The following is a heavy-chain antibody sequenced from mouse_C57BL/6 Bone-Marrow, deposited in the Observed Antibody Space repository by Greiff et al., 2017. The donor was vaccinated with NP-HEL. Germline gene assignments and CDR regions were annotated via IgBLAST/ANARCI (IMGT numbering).Heavy chain of an antibody. J-gene: IGHJ2*01. V-gene: IGHV1-81*01. Sequence: VQLQQSGAELARPGASVKLSCKASGYTFTSYGISWVKQRTGQGLEWIGEIYPRSGNTYYNEKFKGKATLTAAKSSSTAYMELRGLTYEDSAVYFCARGRVTTVVATWDFDYWGQGTTLTVSS. CDR1: GYTFTSYG. D-gene: IGHD1-1*01. CDR2: IYPRSGNT. CDR3: ARGRVTTVVATWDFDY.